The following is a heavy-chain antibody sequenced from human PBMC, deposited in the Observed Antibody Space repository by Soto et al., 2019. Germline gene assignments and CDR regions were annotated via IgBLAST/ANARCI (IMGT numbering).Heavy chain of an antibody. CDR3: ARALTGYGMDV. V-gene: IGHV1-18*01. Sequence: QVQLVQSGVEVREPGASVKVSCKAVRYIFTNYGVSWVRQAPGQGLEWMGWITTYNGNTEYAQKFQARVTITTDASTSTPYWELGRLRSDDTAIYYCARALTGYGMDVWGQGTTVTVSS. J-gene: IGHJ6*02. CDR2: ITTYNGNT. CDR1: RYIFTNYG.